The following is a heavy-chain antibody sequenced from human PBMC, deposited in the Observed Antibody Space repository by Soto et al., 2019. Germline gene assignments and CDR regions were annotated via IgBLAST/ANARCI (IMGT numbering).Heavy chain of an antibody. CDR1: GFTFSSYS. Sequence: EVQLVESGGGLVKPGGSLRLSCAASGFTFSSYSMNWVRQAPGKGLEWVSSISSSSSYIYYADSVKGRFTSSRDNAKNSLYLQMNSLRAEDTAVYYCARDISVGASFDYWGQGTLVTVSS. CDR2: ISSSSSYI. J-gene: IGHJ4*02. CDR3: ARDISVGASFDY. V-gene: IGHV3-21*01. D-gene: IGHD1-26*01.